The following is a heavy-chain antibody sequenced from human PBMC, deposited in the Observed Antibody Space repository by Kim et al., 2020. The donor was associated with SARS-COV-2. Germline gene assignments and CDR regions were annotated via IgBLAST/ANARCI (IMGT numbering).Heavy chain of an antibody. Sequence: SETLSLTCTVSGYSISSGYYWGWIRQPPGKGLEWIGSIYHSGSTYYNPSLKSRVTISVDTSENQFSLKLSSVTAADTAVYYCARGGCIFTVTGFDPGGQG. CDR1: GYSISSGYY. J-gene: IGHJ5*02. CDR3: ARGGCIFTVTGFDP. V-gene: IGHV4-38-2*02. D-gene: IGHD2-15*01. CDR2: IYHSGST.